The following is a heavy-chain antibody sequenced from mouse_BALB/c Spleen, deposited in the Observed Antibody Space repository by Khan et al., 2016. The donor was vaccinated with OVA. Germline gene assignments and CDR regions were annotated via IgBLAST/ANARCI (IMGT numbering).Heavy chain of an antibody. CDR1: GFSLTNYG. V-gene: IGHV2-3*01. D-gene: IGHD1-2*01. Sequence: QVQLQQPGPGLVAPSQSLSITCTVSGFSLTNYGVNWVRQPPGKGLEWLGVIWGDGSTNYHSALISRLSISKDNSKSQVFLKLNSLQTDDTATYYCAKWGTANYYAMDYWGQGTSVTVSS. CDR3: AKWGTANYYAMDY. CDR2: IWGDGST. J-gene: IGHJ4*01.